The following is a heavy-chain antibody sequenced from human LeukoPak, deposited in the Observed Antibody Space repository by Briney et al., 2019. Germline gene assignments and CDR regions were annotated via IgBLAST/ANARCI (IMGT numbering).Heavy chain of an antibody. J-gene: IGHJ4*02. CDR1: GFTFSSYA. CDR3: VKRTAGSGSPPFDY. Sequence: GGSLRLSCSASGFTFSSYAMHWVRQAPGKGLEYVSAITADGADTYYADSVKGRFTISRDNSKNTLYLQMSNLRTEDTAVYYCVKRTAGSGSPPFDYWGQGTLVTVSS. CDR2: ITADGADT. D-gene: IGHD3-10*01. V-gene: IGHV3-64D*06.